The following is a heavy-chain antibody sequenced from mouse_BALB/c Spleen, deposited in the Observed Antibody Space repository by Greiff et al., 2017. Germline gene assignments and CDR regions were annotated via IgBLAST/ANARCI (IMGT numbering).Heavy chain of an antibody. CDR2: IDPENGNT. CDR1: GFNIKDTY. V-gene: IGHV14-3*02. CDR3: ARYHYYGSSYWFAY. Sequence: VQLQQSGAELVKPGASVKLSCTASGFNIKDTYMHWVKQRPEQGLEWIGWIDPENGNTIYDPKFQGKASITADTSSNTAYLQLSSLTSEDTAVYYCARYHYYGSSYWFAYWGQGTLVTVSA. D-gene: IGHD1-1*01. J-gene: IGHJ3*01.